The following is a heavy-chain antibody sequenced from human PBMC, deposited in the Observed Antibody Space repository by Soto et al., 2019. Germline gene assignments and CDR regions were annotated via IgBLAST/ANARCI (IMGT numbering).Heavy chain of an antibody. CDR1: GFTFSSYA. CDR2: ISYDGSNK. D-gene: IGHD3-22*01. Sequence: SLRLSCAASGFTFSSYAMHWVRQAPGKGLEWVAVISYDGSNKYYADSVKGRFTISRDNSKNTLYLQMNSLRAEDTAVYYCARGRGYYDSSGDYAYWGQGTLVTVSS. J-gene: IGHJ4*02. CDR3: ARGRGYYDSSGDYAY. V-gene: IGHV3-30-3*01.